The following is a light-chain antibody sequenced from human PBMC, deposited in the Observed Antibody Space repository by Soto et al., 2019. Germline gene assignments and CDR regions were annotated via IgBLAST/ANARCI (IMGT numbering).Light chain of an antibody. J-gene: IGKJ1*01. CDR3: QQYETYSGT. CDR2: DAS. V-gene: IGKV1-5*01. CDR1: QSVAGW. Sequence: DIQMTQSPPTLSASGGYTVTSTCRASQSVAGWLAWYQQKPGKAPTLLIYDASALPRGVPSRFSGSGSGTEFTLTISSLQPDDFATYYCQQYETYSGTFGQGTKVDIK.